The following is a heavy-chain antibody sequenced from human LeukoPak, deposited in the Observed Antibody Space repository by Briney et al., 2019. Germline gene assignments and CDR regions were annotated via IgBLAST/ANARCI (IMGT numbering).Heavy chain of an antibody. CDR2: ISYDGSDK. D-gene: IGHD2-21*02. J-gene: IGHJ6*03. CDR3: ARRGDRYCYYYYMDV. CDR1: EFTFSNYT. Sequence: GGSLRLSCAASEFTFSNYTMHWVRQAPGKGLEWVAVISYDGSDKYYADSVKGRFTISRDNAKNTLYLQMNSLRAEDTAVYYCARRGDRYCYYYYMDVWGKGTTVTISS. V-gene: IGHV3-30*04.